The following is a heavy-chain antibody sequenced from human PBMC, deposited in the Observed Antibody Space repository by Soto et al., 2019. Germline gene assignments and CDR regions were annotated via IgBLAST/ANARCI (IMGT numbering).Heavy chain of an antibody. CDR1: GYSFTSYW. J-gene: IGHJ6*02. CDR2: IYPGDSDT. D-gene: IGHD5-18*01. CDR3: ATVVSQLWLGYGMDV. Sequence: EVQLVQSGAEVKKPGESLKISCKGSGYSFTSYWIGWVRQMPGKGLEWMGIIYPGDSDTRYSPSFQGQVTISADKSITTAYLQWSSLKASDTAMYYCATVVSQLWLGYGMDVWGQGTTVTVSS. V-gene: IGHV5-51*03.